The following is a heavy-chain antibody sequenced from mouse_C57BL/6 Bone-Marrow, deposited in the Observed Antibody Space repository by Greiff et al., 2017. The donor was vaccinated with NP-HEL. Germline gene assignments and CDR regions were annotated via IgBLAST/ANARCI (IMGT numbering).Heavy chain of an antibody. J-gene: IGHJ2*01. D-gene: IGHD2-2*01. Sequence: VQLQQSGPELVKPGASVKISCKASGYSFTGYYMNWVKQSPEKSLEWIGEINPSTGGTTYNQKFKAKATLTVDRSSSTAYMQLKSLTSENSAVYYCARENGYYVDYWGQGTTLTVSS. CDR2: INPSTGGT. CDR1: GYSFTGYY. CDR3: ARENGYYVDY. V-gene: IGHV1-42*01.